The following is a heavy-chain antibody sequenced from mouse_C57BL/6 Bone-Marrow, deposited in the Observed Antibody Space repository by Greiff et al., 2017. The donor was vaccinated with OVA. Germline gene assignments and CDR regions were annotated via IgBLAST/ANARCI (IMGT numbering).Heavy chain of an antibody. J-gene: IGHJ4*01. CDR1: GYTFTSYW. CDR2: IDPSDSYT. Sequence: QVHVKQPGAELVKPGASVKLSCKASGYTFTSYWMQWVKQRPGQGLEWIGEIDPSDSYTNYNQKFKGKATLTVDTSSSTAYMQLSSLTSEDSAVYYCARESFYAMDYWGQGTSVTVSS. CDR3: ARESFYAMDY. V-gene: IGHV1-50*01.